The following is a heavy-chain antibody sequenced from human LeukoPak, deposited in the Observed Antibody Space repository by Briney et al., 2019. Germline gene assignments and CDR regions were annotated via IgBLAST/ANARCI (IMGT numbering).Heavy chain of an antibody. CDR1: GFTFSSYG. V-gene: IGHV3-30*02. J-gene: IGHJ3*02. D-gene: IGHD1-26*01. Sequence: GGSLRLSCAASGFTFSSYGMHWARQAPGKGLEWVAFIRYDGSNKYYADSVKGRFTISRDNSKNTLYLQMNSLRAEDTAVYYCAKEWWELLIARHAFDIWGQGTMVTVSS. CDR2: IRYDGSNK. CDR3: AKEWWELLIARHAFDI.